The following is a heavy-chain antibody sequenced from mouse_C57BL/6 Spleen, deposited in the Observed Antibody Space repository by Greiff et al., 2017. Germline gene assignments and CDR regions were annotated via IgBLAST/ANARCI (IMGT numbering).Heavy chain of an antibody. V-gene: IGHV1-26*01. D-gene: IGHD2-4*01. CDR2: INPNNGGT. J-gene: IGHJ2*01. CDR3: ARGEDDYVSY. CDR1: GYTFTDYY. Sequence: VQLQQSGPELVKPGASVKISCKASGYTFTDYYMNWVKQSHGQSLEWIGDINPNNGGTSYNQKFKGKATLTVDKSSSTAYMELRSLTSEDSAVYYCARGEDDYVSYWGQGTTLTVSS.